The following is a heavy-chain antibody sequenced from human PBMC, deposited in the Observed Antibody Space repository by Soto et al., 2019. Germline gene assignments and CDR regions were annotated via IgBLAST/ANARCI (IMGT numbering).Heavy chain of an antibody. CDR3: AKGGITMIVVVITQLVYFEY. V-gene: IGHV3-23*01. Sequence: VGSLRLSCASSVFTFSSYAMSCLRHSPGKWLEWISAISGSGGSTYYADSVKGRFTISRDNSKNTLYLQMNSLRAEDTAVYYCAKGGITMIVVVITQLVYFEYWDQVPPSTVS. CDR1: VFTFSSYA. D-gene: IGHD3-22*01. CDR2: ISGSGGST. J-gene: IGHJ4*02.